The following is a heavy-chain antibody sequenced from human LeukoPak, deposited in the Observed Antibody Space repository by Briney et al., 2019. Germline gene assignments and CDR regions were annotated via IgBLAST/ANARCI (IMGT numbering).Heavy chain of an antibody. D-gene: IGHD3-3*01. J-gene: IGHJ3*02. V-gene: IGHV3-23*01. CDR3: AKDLTYYDFWSGDAFDI. Sequence: GGSLRLSCAASGFTFSSYAMSWVRQAPGKGLEWVSAISGSGGSTYYADSVKGRFTISRDNSKNTLYLQMNSLRAEDTAVYYCAKDLTYYDFWSGDAFDIWGQGTMVTVSS. CDR1: GFTFSSYA. CDR2: ISGSGGST.